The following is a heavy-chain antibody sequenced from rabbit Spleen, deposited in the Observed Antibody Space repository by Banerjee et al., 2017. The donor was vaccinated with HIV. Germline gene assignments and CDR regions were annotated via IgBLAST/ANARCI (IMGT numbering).Heavy chain of an antibody. Sequence: EQLVESGGGLVKPGASLTLICTASGFSFSSGYDISWVRQAPGKGLEWIGFIYTGNGKNYYASWAKGRFTISRTSSTTVTLQMTSLTAADTATYFCARDLTSVIGWNFNLWGPGPLVTVS. D-gene: IGHD1-1*01. J-gene: IGHJ4*01. CDR1: GFSFSSGYD. V-gene: IGHV1S45*01. CDR3: ARDLTSVIGWNFNL. CDR2: IYTGNGKN.